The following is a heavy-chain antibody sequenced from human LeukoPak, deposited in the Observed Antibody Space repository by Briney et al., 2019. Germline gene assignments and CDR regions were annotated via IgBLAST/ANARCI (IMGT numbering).Heavy chain of an antibody. CDR2: VHNTGTT. V-gene: IGHV4-39*01. CDR1: GGSVSSGSYY. CDR3: ARQLTGTSQWTFDF. J-gene: IGHJ4*02. D-gene: IGHD2-8*02. Sequence: RPSETLSLTCTVSGGSVSSGSYYWSWIRQPPGKGPEWIATVHNTGTTFYNPSLRSRVAISVDTSNNQFSLKLTSVTAADTAVYYCARQLTGTSQWTFDFWGQGALATVSS.